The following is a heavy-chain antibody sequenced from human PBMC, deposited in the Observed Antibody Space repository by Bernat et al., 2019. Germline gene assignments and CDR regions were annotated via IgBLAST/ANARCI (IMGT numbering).Heavy chain of an antibody. V-gene: IGHV4-59*01. Sequence: QVQLQESGPRLVKPSETLSLTCTVSGDSMSTYLWSWIRQPPGKGLEWIGFISDIGGPTYNPSLKSRVIMSLDTSKNEFSLNLSSVTAADTALYYCVRVAVAGTGPDYWGQGALVTVSS. CDR2: ISDIGGP. D-gene: IGHD6-19*01. J-gene: IGHJ4*02. CDR1: GDSMSTYL. CDR3: VRVAVAGTGPDY.